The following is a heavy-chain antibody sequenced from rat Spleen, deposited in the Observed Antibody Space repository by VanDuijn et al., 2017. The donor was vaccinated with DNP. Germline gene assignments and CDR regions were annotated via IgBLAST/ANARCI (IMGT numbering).Heavy chain of an antibody. CDR2: IWAGGST. V-gene: IGHV2-72*01. Sequence: QVQLEESGPGLMQPSETLSLTCTVSGFSLTSNGVGWVRQPLGKGLVWMGNIWAGGSTNYNSAVQSRLSISRDTSKSQVFLKMNSLQPEDTGTYYCARHAYYFDYWGQGVMVTVSS. CDR1: GFSLTSNG. J-gene: IGHJ2*01. CDR3: ARHAYYFDY.